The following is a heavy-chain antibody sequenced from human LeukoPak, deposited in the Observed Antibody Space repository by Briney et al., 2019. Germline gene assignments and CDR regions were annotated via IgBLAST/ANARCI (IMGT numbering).Heavy chain of an antibody. D-gene: IGHD3-10*01. V-gene: IGHV3-7*01. J-gene: IGHJ1*01. CDR1: GFTFSNFW. CDR3: AGSSGFIPYH. Sequence: PGGSLRLSCIGSGFTFSNFWMNWVRQAPGKGLEWVAIIKQDGSEEYYVDSVKGQFIISRDNAKNSLSLQMNSLRVEDSAVYFCAGSSGFIPYHWGQGTLVTVSS. CDR2: IKQDGSEE.